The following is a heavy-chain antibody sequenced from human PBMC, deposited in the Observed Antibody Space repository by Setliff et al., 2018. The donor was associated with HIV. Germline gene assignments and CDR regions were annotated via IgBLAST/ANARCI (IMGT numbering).Heavy chain of an antibody. CDR3: ARVVYDSGGFFTTAGPLYLDL. CDR2: IDYSGRT. Sequence: PSETSLTCNVSGDSISGHSWTWIRQPPGKGLEWIGSIDYSGRTDKKPSLKSRLRISIDTSKNHFYVNLFSVTAADTAIYYCARVVYDSGGFFTTAGPLYLDLWGRGTLVTVSS. D-gene: IGHD3-22*01. J-gene: IGHJ2*01. V-gene: IGHV4-59*11. CDR1: GDSISGHS.